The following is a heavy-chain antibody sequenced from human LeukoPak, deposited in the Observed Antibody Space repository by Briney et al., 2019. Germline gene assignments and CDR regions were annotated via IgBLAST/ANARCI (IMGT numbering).Heavy chain of an antibody. V-gene: IGHV4-61*03. J-gene: IGHJ4*02. Sequence: SETLSLTCTVSGGSITSGSYYWSWIRQPPGKGLEWIGYIYYSGSANYNPSLKSRVTISVDTSKNHFSLKLSSVTAADTAVYYCARVSSNNWYDSRGYFDYWGQGTLVTVSS. CDR2: IYYSGSA. D-gene: IGHD6-13*01. CDR3: ARVSSNNWYDSRGYFDY. CDR1: GGSITSGSYY.